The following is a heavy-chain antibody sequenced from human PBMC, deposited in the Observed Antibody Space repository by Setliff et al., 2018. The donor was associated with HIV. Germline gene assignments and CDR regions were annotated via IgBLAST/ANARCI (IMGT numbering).Heavy chain of an antibody. D-gene: IGHD5-12*01. V-gene: IGHV4-59*11. CDR3: ARSPLYSGYERYYFDY. Sequence: SETLSLTCTVSGGSISSHCWSWIRQPPGKGLEWIGSIFYSGRTTYNPSLRSRVTISVDTSKNQFSLSLTSVTAADTAVHYCARSPLYSGYERYYFDYWGQGTLVTVSS. J-gene: IGHJ4*02. CDR2: IFYSGRT. CDR1: GGSISSHC.